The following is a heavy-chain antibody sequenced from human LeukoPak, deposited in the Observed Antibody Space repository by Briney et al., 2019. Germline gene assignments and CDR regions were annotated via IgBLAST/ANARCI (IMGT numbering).Heavy chain of an antibody. Sequence: GGSLRLSCAASGFTFSSYGMHWVRQAPGKGREGVAVIWYDGSDKHYGDSVKGRFTISRDNSKNTLYLQMNSLRAEDTAVYYCARDQHYYDSSGYYYDYWGQGTLVTVSS. CDR3: ARDQHYYDSSGYYYDY. J-gene: IGHJ4*02. V-gene: IGHV3-33*01. D-gene: IGHD3-22*01. CDR1: GFTFSSYG. CDR2: IWYDGSDK.